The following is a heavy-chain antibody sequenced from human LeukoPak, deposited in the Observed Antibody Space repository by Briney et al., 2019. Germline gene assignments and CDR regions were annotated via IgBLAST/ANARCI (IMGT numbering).Heavy chain of an antibody. V-gene: IGHV4-34*01. CDR2: INYSGST. J-gene: IGHJ5*02. CDR1: GGSFSGYY. Sequence: SETLSLTCAVYGGSFSGYYWSWIRQPPGKGLEWIGEINYSGSTNYNPSLKSRVTISVDTSKNQFSLKLSSVTAADTAVYYCARGKGSSGWYVGNSWFDPWGQGTLVTVSS. D-gene: IGHD6-19*01. CDR3: ARGKGSSGWYVGNSWFDP.